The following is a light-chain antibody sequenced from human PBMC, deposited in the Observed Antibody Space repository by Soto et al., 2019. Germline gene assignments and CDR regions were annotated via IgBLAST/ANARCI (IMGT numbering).Light chain of an antibody. Sequence: DIQMTQSPATLSASVGXRVTITCRASQRVDRWLAWYQQKPGQAPKLLISDASTLESGVPSRFSGSGSVTEFTLTITSLQPDDFATYYCQQYKDYTYTFGQGTKVDIK. J-gene: IGKJ1*01. CDR1: QRVDRW. CDR3: QQYKDYTYT. CDR2: DAS. V-gene: IGKV1-5*01.